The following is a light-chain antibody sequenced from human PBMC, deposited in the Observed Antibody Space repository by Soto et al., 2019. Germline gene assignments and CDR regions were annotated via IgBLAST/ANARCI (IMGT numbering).Light chain of an antibody. CDR1: QGISNY. CDR2: VAS. Sequence: DIQMTQSPSSLSASVGDRVTITCRASQGISNYLAWYQQQPGKVPKLLIYVASTLQSGVPSRFSGSGSGTDFTITISSLQPQHVATYYCQKYNSAPWTFGQGTKVDIK. CDR3: QKYNSAPWT. V-gene: IGKV1-27*01. J-gene: IGKJ1*01.